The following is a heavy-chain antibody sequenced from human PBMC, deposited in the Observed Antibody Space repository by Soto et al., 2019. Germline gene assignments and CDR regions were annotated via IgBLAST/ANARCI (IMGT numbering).Heavy chain of an antibody. CDR3: ARDTSGWFKPDY. D-gene: IGHD6-19*01. CDR1: GFTFSSYA. Sequence: GGSLRLSCAASGFTFSSYATSWVRQAPGKGLEWVSAISGSGGSTYYADSVKGRFTISRDNSKNTLYPQMNSLRAEDTAVYYCARDTSGWFKPDYWGQGTLVTVSS. V-gene: IGHV3-23*01. J-gene: IGHJ4*02. CDR2: ISGSGGST.